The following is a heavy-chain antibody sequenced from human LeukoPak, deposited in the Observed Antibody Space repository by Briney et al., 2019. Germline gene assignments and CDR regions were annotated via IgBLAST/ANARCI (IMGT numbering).Heavy chain of an antibody. V-gene: IGHV4-59*01. Sequence: SETLSLTCTVSGGSIGSYYWSWIRQPPGKGLEWIGYIYHSGSTNYNPSLKSRVTISLDTSKNQFSMNLISVTAADTAVYYCAREGVAAAGKLDYWGQGTLVTVSS. CDR3: AREGVAAAGKLDY. CDR1: GGSIGSYY. J-gene: IGHJ4*02. D-gene: IGHD6-13*01. CDR2: IYHSGST.